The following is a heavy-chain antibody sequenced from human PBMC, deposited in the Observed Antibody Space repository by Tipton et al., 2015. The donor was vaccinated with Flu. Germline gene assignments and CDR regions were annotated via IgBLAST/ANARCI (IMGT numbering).Heavy chain of an antibody. CDR3: ARLTYYYGSGTSDY. Sequence: GEALGSSYYWAWIRQPPGRGLEWIGSMSHSGRTYYNPSLKSRVTISADTWKTQFSLKLSSVTAADTAVYYCARLTYYYGSGTSDYWGQGTLVTVSS. D-gene: IGHD3-10*01. V-gene: IGHV4-38-2*01. J-gene: IGHJ4*02. CDR2: MSHSGRT. CDR1: GEALGSSYY.